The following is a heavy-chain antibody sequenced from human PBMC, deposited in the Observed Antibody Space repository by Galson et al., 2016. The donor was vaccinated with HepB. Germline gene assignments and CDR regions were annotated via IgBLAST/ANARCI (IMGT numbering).Heavy chain of an antibody. Sequence: SVKVSCKASGFSFTNYAVHWVRQAPGQRLEWMGWINAAKGNTKYSQKFQGRVTIFRDTSASTAYMELSSLRSEDTAIYYCARDQDYDFWSGRNWLDPGGQGTLVTVSP. J-gene: IGHJ5*02. CDR1: GFSFTNYA. D-gene: IGHD3-3*01. CDR2: INAAKGNT. V-gene: IGHV1-3*01. CDR3: ARDQDYDFWSGRNWLDP.